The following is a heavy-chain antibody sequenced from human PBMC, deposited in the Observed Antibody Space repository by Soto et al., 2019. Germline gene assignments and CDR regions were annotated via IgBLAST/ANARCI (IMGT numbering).Heavy chain of an antibody. CDR1: GFIFSDYS. V-gene: IGHV3-21*02. J-gene: IGHJ4*02. D-gene: IGHD6-13*01. CDR3: ARDWAAALAY. CDR2: ISGSRGYI. Sequence: EVQLVESGGGLVKPGGSLRLSCAASGFIFSDYSMNWVRQAPGKGLEWVSSISGSRGYIYYGDSVKGRFTISRDNAKNSVVLQMNNLRAEDTAVYYCARDWAAALAYWGPGTLVTVSS.